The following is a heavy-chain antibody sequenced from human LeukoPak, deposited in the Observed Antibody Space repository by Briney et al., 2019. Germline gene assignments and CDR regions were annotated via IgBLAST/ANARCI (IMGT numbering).Heavy chain of an antibody. CDR3: ARLMYGDYFDY. D-gene: IGHD4-17*01. CDR2: ILPIFGTA. Sequence: GASVKVSCEASGGTFSSYAISWVRQAPGQGLEWMGGILPIFGTANYAQKFQGRVTITADESTSTAYMELSSLRSEDTAVYYCARLMYGDYFDYWGQGTLVTVSS. V-gene: IGHV1-69*13. CDR1: GGTFSSYA. J-gene: IGHJ4*02.